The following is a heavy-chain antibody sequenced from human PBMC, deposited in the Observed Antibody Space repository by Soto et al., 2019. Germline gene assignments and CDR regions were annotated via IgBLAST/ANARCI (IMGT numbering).Heavy chain of an antibody. CDR1: GFTVSSNY. V-gene: IGHV3-23*01. CDR2: ISGSGGVT. CDR3: AKGRGYFDY. D-gene: IGHD2-15*01. J-gene: IGHJ4*02. Sequence: GGSLRLSCTASGFTVSSNYMSWVRQAPGKGLEWVSVISGSGGVTYYADSVKGQFTISRDNSKNTLYLQMNSLRADDTAVYYCAKGRGYFDYWGQGTLVTVSS.